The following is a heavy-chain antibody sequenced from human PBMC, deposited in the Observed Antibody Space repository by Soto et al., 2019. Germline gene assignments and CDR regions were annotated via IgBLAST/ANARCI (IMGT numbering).Heavy chain of an antibody. Sequence: PGGSLRLSCVASGFTLSSYGMSWVRQPPGKGLEWVSAISSSAGSTYYADSVKGRFTISRDNSKNTLYLQMNSLRAEDTAIYYCAKIFCSTTSCSYFDYWGQGTLVTVSS. CDR1: GFTLSSYG. CDR3: AKIFCSTTSCSYFDY. D-gene: IGHD2-2*01. CDR2: ISSSAGST. J-gene: IGHJ4*02. V-gene: IGHV3-23*01.